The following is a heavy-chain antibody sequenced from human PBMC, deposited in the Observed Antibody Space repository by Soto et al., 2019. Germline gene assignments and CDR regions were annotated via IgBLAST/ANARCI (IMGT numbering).Heavy chain of an antibody. D-gene: IGHD6-13*01. J-gene: IGHJ4*02. CDR2: ISGSGGST. CDR3: AKGSGSSSWVWDNFEY. V-gene: IGHV3-23*01. CDR1: GFTFSSYA. Sequence: EVQLLESGGGLVQPGGSLRLSCAASGFTFSSYAMSWVRQAPGKGLEWVSAISGSGGSTYYEDSVKGRFTISRDNSNNTLYLQMNSLRADDAAVYYCAKGSGSSSWVWDNFEYWGPGTLVTVSS.